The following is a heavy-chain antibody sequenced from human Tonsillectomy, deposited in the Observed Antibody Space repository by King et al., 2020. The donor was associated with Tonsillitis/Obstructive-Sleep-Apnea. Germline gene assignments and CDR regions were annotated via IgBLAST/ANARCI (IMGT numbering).Heavy chain of an antibody. CDR1: GGSISSSSYY. Sequence: QLQESGPGLVKPSETLSLTCTVSGGSISSSSYYWGWIRQPPGKGLEWIGSIYYSGSTYYNPSLKSRVTISVDTSKNQFSLKLSSVTAADTAVYYCASTITIFGVVTYDYWGQGTLVTVSS. D-gene: IGHD3-3*01. CDR2: IYYSGST. J-gene: IGHJ4*02. CDR3: ASTITIFGVVTYDY. V-gene: IGHV4-39*01.